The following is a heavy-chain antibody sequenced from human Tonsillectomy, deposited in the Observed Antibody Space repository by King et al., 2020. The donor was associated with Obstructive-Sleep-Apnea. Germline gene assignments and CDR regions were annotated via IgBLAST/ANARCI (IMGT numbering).Heavy chain of an antibody. CDR1: GFNFGDYA. J-gene: IGHJ4*02. CDR2: IRSKTYRGTT. Sequence: VQLQESGGGLVQPGRSLRLSCTTSGFNFGDYAVSWIRQAPGKGLEWVGFIRSKTYRGTTDYAASVEGRFTISRDDSKSIAYLQMNSLKTEDTAVYYCTRVRAGVGDYWGQGTLVIVSS. CDR3: TRVRAGVGDY. V-gene: IGHV3-49*03. D-gene: IGHD3-3*01.